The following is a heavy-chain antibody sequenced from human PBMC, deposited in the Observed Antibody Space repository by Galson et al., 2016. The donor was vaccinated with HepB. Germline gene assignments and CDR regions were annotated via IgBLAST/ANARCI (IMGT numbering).Heavy chain of an antibody. D-gene: IGHD2-21*01. V-gene: IGHV1-24*01. CDR1: GYTLTEFS. J-gene: IGHJ4*02. Sequence: SVKVSCKVSGYTLTEFSMHWMRQAPGKGLEWMGGFDPEDGKTIYAQRFQGRATMTEDTSTDTAYMELSSLRSDDTAVYYCATGHMAPYFDYWGRGTLVTVSS. CDR2: FDPEDGKT. CDR3: ATGHMAPYFDY.